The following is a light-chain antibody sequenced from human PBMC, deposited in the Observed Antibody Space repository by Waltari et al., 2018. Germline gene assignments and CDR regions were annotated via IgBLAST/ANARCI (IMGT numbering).Light chain of an antibody. V-gene: IGLV2-23*01. CDR2: EGT. CDR1: SNDIGSSNF. Sequence: QSALTQPASLSGSPGQSITISCTGTSNDIGSSNFVSWYHHHPGKAPKAIIYEGTMRPSGVSNRFSGSKSVKTACRTTSGLQPEDEADYYCCSYGGRTNLIFGGGTKLTVL. J-gene: IGLJ2*01. CDR3: CSYGGRTNLI.